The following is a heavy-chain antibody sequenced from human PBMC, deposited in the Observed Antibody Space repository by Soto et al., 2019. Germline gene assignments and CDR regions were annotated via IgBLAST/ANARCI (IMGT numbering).Heavy chain of an antibody. CDR2: ISGSGYDT. CDR3: AKDRSRYGSGWHNWFDP. D-gene: IGHD6-19*01. CDR1: GFTFSNYA. J-gene: IGHJ5*02. V-gene: IGHV3-23*01. Sequence: PGGSLRLSCAASGFTFSNYAMSWVRQAPGKGLQWVSTISGSGYDTYYIDSVKGRFTISRDNSKNTLHLQMDSLRAEDTAVYFCAKDRSRYGSGWHNWFDPWGQGTLVTVSS.